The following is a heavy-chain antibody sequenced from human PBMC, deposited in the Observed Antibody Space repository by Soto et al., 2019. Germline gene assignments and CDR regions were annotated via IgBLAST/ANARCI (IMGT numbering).Heavy chain of an antibody. CDR2: IATYNSNK. Sequence: ASVKVSCKTSGDTFTNFGLSWVRQAPGQGREWMGWIATYNSNKNYAQKFQGRLTLTTDTSTSTGYMELKSLEYDDTAVYYCARVLRGVVNWFDPWGQGTPVPVSS. D-gene: IGHD3-10*01. J-gene: IGHJ5*02. CDR1: GDTFTNFG. CDR3: ARVLRGVVNWFDP. V-gene: IGHV1-18*01.